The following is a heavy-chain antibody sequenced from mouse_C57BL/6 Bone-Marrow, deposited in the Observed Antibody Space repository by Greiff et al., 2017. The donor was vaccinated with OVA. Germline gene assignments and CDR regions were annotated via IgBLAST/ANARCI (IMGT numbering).Heavy chain of an antibody. CDR3: ARFRARYAMDY. J-gene: IGHJ4*01. CDR2: ISSGSSTI. D-gene: IGHD3-2*02. Sequence: EVKLVESGGGLVKPGGSLKLSCAASGFTFSDYGMHWVRQAPEKGLEWVAYISSGSSTIYYADTVKGRFTISRDNAKNTLCLQMTSLRSEDTAMYYCARFRARYAMDYWGQGTSVTVSS. V-gene: IGHV5-17*01. CDR1: GFTFSDYG.